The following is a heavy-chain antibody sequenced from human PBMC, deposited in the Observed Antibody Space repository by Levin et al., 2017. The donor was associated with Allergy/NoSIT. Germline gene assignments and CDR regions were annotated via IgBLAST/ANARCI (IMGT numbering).Heavy chain of an antibody. D-gene: IGHD3-16*01. CDR2: TSYDGVRE. V-gene: IGHV3-30-3*01. J-gene: IGHJ4*02. Sequence: GESLKISCATSGFTLSDYSMHWVRQAPGQGLEWVAVTSYDGVREYYADSVKGRFTIYRDNSKNTVYLEMNSLRVEDTAVYYCASRPRGGGKARFDYWGQGTLVTVSS. CDR3: ASRPRGGGKARFDY. CDR1: GFTLSDYS.